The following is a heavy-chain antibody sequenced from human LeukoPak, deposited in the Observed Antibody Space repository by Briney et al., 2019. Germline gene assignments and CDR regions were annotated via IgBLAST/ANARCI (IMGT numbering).Heavy chain of an antibody. CDR3: ARGASGGSGHAY. V-gene: IGHV4-4*07. CDR1: GGSISSYY. CDR2: IYSSGST. D-gene: IGHD3-16*01. Sequence: SETLSLTCTVSGGSISSYYWSWIRQPAGKGLEWIGRIYSSGSTNYNPSLKSRVTMSVDTSRNQFSLRLSSVIAADTAVYYCARGASGGSGHAYWGQGTLVTVSS. J-gene: IGHJ4*02.